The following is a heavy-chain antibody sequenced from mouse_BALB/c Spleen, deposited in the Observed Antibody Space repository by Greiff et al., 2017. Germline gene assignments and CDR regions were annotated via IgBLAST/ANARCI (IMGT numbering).Heavy chain of an antibody. D-gene: IGHD2-1*01. CDR2: IDPYNGGT. CDR3: ARAHYGNYGYWYMDV. J-gene: IGHJ1*01. V-gene: IGHV1S135*01. CDR1: GYAFTSYN. Sequence: EVQLQQSGPELVKPGASVKVSCKASGYAFTSYNMYWVKQSHGKSLEWIGDIDPYNGGTSYNQKFKGKATLTVDKSSSTAYMHLNSLTSEDSAVYYCARAHYGNYGYWYMDVWGAGTTVTVSS.